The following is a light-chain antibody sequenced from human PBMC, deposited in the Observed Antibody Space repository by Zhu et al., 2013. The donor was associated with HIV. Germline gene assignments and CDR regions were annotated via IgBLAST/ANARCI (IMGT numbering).Light chain of an antibody. Sequence: QSVLTQPPSASGTPGQRVTISCSGSRSNIGSNYVFWYQQLPGTAPKLLIYSNNQRPSGVPDRFSGSKSGTSASLAISGLQADDEADYYCCSYAGAYTFVFGTGTKVSVL. V-gene: IGLV1-47*02. CDR3: CSYAGAYTFV. CDR2: SNN. CDR1: RSNIGSNY. J-gene: IGLJ1*01.